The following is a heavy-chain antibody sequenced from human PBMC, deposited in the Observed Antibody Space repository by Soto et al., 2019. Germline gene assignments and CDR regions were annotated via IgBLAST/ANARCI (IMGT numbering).Heavy chain of an antibody. D-gene: IGHD3-3*01. V-gene: IGHV4-39*01. CDR2: IYYSGST. CDR1: GGSISSSSYY. CDR3: AVYYDFWDYFDY. Sequence: SETLSLTCTVSGGSISSSSYYWGWIRQPPGKGLEWIGSIYYSGSTYYNPSLKSRVTISVDTSKNQFSLKRSSVTAADTAVYYCAVYYDFWDYFDYWGQGTLVTVSS. J-gene: IGHJ4*02.